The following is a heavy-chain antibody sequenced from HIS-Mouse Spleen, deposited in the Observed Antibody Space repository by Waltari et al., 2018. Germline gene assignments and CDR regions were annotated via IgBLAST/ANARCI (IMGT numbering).Heavy chain of an antibody. Sequence: QLQLQESGPGLVKPSETMSLTCTVPGGSISSRSYCLGWIRQPPGKGLEWIGSIYYSGSTYYNPSLKSRVTISVDTSKNQFSLKLSSVTAADTAVYYCAREIPYSSSWYDWYFDLWGRGTLVTVSS. CDR2: IYYSGST. J-gene: IGHJ2*01. CDR1: GGSISSRSYC. CDR3: AREIPYSSSWYDWYFDL. V-gene: IGHV4-39*07. D-gene: IGHD6-13*01.